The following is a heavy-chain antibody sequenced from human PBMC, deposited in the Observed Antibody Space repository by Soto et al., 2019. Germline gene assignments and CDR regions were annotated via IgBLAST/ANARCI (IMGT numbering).Heavy chain of an antibody. J-gene: IGHJ4*02. CDR3: ARDGSGSYYANLDF. CDR2: SSSSDTYK. Sequence: GSLRLSCAVSGFTLSSYSMNWVRQAPGKGLEWVSSSSSSDTYKYYADSVKGRFTISRDNAKNSVYLQMNSLRAEDSAVYYCARDGSGSYYANLDFWGQGTLVTVSS. CDR1: GFTLSSYS. D-gene: IGHD3-10*01. V-gene: IGHV3-21*01.